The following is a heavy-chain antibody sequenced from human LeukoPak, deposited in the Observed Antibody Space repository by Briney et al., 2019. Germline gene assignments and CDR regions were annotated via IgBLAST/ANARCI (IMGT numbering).Heavy chain of an antibody. V-gene: IGHV3-72*01. D-gene: IGHD3-10*01. CDR3: VRWSGDAFDI. CDR1: GFTFSNAW. CDR2: TRNKANSYTT. J-gene: IGHJ3*02. Sequence: PGGSLRLSCAASGFTFSNAWMSWVRQAPGKGLEWVGRTRNKANSYTTEYAASVKGRFTISRDDSKNSLYLQMNSLRAEDAAMYYCVRWSGDAFDIWGQGTLVTVSS.